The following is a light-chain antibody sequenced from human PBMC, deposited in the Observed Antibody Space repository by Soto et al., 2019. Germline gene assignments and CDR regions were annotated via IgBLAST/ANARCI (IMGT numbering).Light chain of an antibody. Sequence: DFQMTQSPSTLSASVGDRVTITCRARRSLSGWLAWYQQKPGKAPKLLIYKVSTLETGVPSRFSGSGSGTEFTLTINNLQPDDSASYFCQQYFGAWTFGQGTKVEI. CDR1: RSLSGW. J-gene: IGKJ1*01. CDR3: QQYFGAWT. V-gene: IGKV1-5*03. CDR2: KVS.